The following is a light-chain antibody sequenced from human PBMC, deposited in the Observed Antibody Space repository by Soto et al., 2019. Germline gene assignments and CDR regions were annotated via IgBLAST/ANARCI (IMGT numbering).Light chain of an antibody. CDR1: QSVFYSSNNKNF. J-gene: IGKJ5*01. CDR2: WAS. V-gene: IGKV4-1*01. Sequence: DIVMTQSPDSLAVSLGGRATINCKSSQSVFYSSNNKNFLAWYQQKSGHPPKLLIYWASTRESGVPDRFSGSGSRTDFSLTISSLQAEDAAVYYCQQYSTTPTFGQGTRLEI. CDR3: QQYSTTPT.